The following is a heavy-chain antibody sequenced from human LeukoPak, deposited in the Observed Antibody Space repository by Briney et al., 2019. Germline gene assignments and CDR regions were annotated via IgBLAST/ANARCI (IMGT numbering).Heavy chain of an antibody. Sequence: GGSLRLSCAASGFTFSSYDMHWVRQATGKGLEWVSAIGTAGDTYYPGSVKGRFTISRENAENSLYLQMNSLRAGDTAVYYCARAPHCSSTSCYMPYYFDYWGQGTLVTVSS. J-gene: IGHJ4*02. CDR1: GFTFSSYD. CDR2: IGTAGDT. V-gene: IGHV3-13*01. CDR3: ARAPHCSSTSCYMPYYFDY. D-gene: IGHD2-2*02.